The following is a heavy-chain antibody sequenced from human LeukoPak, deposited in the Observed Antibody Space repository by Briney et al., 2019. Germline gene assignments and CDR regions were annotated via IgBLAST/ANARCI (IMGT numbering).Heavy chain of an antibody. V-gene: IGHV4-30-4*01. J-gene: IGHJ4*02. D-gene: IGHD6-13*01. CDR3: QGFGGYSSSWYYFDY. CDR1: GGSISSGDYY. Sequence: SQTLSLNCTVSGGSISSGDYYWSWIRQPPGKGLEWIGYIYYSGSTYYNPSLKSRVTISVDTSKNQFSLKLSSVTAADTAVYYCQGFGGYSSSWYYFDYWGQGTLVTVSS. CDR2: IYYSGST.